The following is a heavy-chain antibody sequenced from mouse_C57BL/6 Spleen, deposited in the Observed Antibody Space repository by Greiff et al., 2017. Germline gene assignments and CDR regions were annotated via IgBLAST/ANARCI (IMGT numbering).Heavy chain of an antibody. Sequence: VQRVESGGGLVKPGGSLKLSCAASGFTFSSYAMSWVRQTPEKRLEWVATISDGGSYTSYPDNVKGRFTISRDNAKNNLYLQMSHLKSEDTAMYYCARDGGRYFDVWGTGTTVTVSS. CDR2: ISDGGSYT. CDR3: ARDGGRYFDV. J-gene: IGHJ1*03. V-gene: IGHV5-4*01. CDR1: GFTFSSYA.